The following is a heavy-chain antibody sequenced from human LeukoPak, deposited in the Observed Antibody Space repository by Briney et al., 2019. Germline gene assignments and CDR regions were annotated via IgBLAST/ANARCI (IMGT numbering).Heavy chain of an antibody. CDR3: TRGFAGSCSGDTCYYFDY. CDR2: IKSKTYGGTT. J-gene: IGHJ4*02. CDR1: GFTFGDDA. D-gene: IGHD2-15*01. V-gene: IGHV3-49*04. Sequence: PGGSLRLSCTAPGFTFGDDAVSWVRQAPGKGLEWVAFIKSKTYGGTTEYAASVKDRFTVSRDDSKSTAYLQMNSLKIEDTAKYYCTRGFAGSCSGDTCYYFDYWGQGTLVTVSS.